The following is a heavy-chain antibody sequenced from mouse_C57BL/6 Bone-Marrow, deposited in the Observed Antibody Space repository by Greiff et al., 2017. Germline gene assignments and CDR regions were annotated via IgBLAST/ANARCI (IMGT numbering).Heavy chain of an antibody. CDR2: NKPSTGGT. J-gene: IGHJ3*01. CDR1: GYSFTGYY. D-gene: IGHD1-1*01. Sequence: VQLQQSGPELVKPGASVKISCKASGYSFTGYYMNWVKQSPEKSLEWIGENKPSTGGTTYNQKFKAKATLTVDKSSSTAYMQLKSLTSEDSAVYYCARGYYGSSWFAYWGQGTLVTVSA. V-gene: IGHV1-42*01. CDR3: ARGYYGSSWFAY.